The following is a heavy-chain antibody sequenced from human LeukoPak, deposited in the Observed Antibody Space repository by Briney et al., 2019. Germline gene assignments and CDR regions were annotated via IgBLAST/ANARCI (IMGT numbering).Heavy chain of an antibody. CDR2: ISDSGNS. CDR1: GGSISSRSYY. Sequence: SETLSLTCTVSGGSISSRSYYWGWIRQPPGKGLVWIGKISDSGNSYYSPSLRSRVTISIDTSKNQFSLKLSSVTATDTAVYYCARAFWIGFHFDSWGQGTLVTVSS. CDR3: ARAFWIGFHFDS. V-gene: IGHV4-39*01. D-gene: IGHD3-3*01. J-gene: IGHJ4*02.